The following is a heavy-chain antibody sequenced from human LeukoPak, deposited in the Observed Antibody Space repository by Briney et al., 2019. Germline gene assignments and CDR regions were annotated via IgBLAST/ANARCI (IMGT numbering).Heavy chain of an antibody. D-gene: IGHD6-19*01. Sequence: GGSLRLSCAASGFTFSDHWMHWVRQAPEKGLVWVSRINSDMSSTNYADSVKGRFTISRDNAKNTLYLQMNSLRAEDTAVYYCARDIAVSGNYFDYWGQGTLVTVSS. V-gene: IGHV3-74*01. CDR2: INSDMSST. CDR1: GFTFSDHW. J-gene: IGHJ4*02. CDR3: ARDIAVSGNYFDY.